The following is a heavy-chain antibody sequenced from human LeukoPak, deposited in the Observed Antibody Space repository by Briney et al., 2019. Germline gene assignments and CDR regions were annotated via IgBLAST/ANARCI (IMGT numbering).Heavy chain of an antibody. D-gene: IGHD1-26*01. Sequence: SETLSLTCTVSGGSISSYYWSWIRQPPGKGLEWIGYTYYSGSTNYNPSLKSRVTISVDTSKNQFSLKLSSVTAADTAVYYCASRRGIVGASFDYWGQGTLVTVSS. CDR1: GGSISSYY. CDR3: ASRRGIVGASFDY. CDR2: TYYSGST. J-gene: IGHJ4*02. V-gene: IGHV4-59*01.